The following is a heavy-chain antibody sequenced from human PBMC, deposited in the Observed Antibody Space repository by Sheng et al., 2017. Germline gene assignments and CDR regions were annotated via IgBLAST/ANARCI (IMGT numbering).Heavy chain of an antibody. J-gene: IGHJ4*02. CDR2: ISYDGSNK. D-gene: IGHD3-9*01. CDR1: GFTFSSYA. V-gene: IGHV3-30*04. CDR3: ARVGPVLRYFDWLLSN. Sequence: QVQLVESGGGVVQPGRSLRLSCAASGFTFSSYAMHWVRQAPGKGLEWVAVISYDGSNKYYADSVKGRFTISRDNSKNTLYLQMNSLRAEDTAVYYCARVGPVLRYFDWLLSNWGQGTLVTV.